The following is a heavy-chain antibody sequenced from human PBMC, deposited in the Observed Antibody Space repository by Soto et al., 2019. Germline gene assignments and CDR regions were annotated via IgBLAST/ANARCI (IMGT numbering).Heavy chain of an antibody. Sequence: GGSLRLSCAASGFTVSSNYMSWVRQAPGKGLEWVSVIYSGGSTYYADSVKGRFTISRDNSKNTLYLQMNSLRAEDTAVYYCAGYYYGSGSYNIFDPWGQGTLVTVSS. D-gene: IGHD3-10*01. CDR2: IYSGGST. J-gene: IGHJ5*02. V-gene: IGHV3-66*01. CDR1: GFTVSSNY. CDR3: AGYYYGSGSYNIFDP.